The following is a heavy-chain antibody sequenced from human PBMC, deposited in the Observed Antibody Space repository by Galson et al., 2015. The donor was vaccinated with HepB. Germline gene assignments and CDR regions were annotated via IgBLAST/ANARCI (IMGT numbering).Heavy chain of an antibody. CDR2: MNPNSGNT. D-gene: IGHD3-22*01. CDR3: ATDPFGSWLSPMDV. J-gene: IGHJ6*03. CDR1: GYTFTSYD. Sequence: SVKVSCKASGYTFTSYDINWVRQATGQGLEWMGWMNPNSGNTGYAQKFQGRVTMTEDTSTDTAYMELSSLRSEDTAVYYCATDPFGSWLSPMDVWGKGTTVTVSS. V-gene: IGHV1-8*01.